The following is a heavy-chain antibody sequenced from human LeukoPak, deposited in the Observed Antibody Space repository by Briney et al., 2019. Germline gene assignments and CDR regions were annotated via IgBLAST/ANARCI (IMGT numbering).Heavy chain of an antibody. CDR3: ARDAPSGSYYKALAI. J-gene: IGHJ3*02. V-gene: IGHV3-48*03. D-gene: IGHD1-26*01. CDR1: GFTFSSYE. CDR2: ISSSGSSI. Sequence: GGSLRLSCVASGFTFSSYEMNWVRQAPGKGLEWVSYISSSGSSIYYADSVKGRFTISRDNAKNSLDLQMNSLRAEDTAVYYCARDAPSGSYYKALAIWGQGTMVTVSS.